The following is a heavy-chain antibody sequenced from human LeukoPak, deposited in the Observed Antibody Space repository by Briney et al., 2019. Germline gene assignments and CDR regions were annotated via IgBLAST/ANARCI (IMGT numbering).Heavy chain of an antibody. J-gene: IGHJ5*02. D-gene: IGHD2-2*03. Sequence: PGGSLRLSCAASGFTFSSYAMHWVRQAPGKGLEWVAVISYDGSNKYYADSVKGRFTISRDNSKNTLYLQVNSLRAEDTAVYYCARDGYCSSTSCHGEWFDPWGQGTLVTVSS. CDR1: GFTFSSYA. CDR3: ARDGYCSSTSCHGEWFDP. V-gene: IGHV3-30*01. CDR2: ISYDGSNK.